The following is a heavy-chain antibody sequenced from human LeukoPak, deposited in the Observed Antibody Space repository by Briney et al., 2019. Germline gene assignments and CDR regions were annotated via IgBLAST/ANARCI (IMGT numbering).Heavy chain of an antibody. CDR1: GGSISNTNW. D-gene: IGHD1-26*01. CDR2: ISLTGFT. J-gene: IGHJ4*02. V-gene: IGHV4-4*02. CDR3: SRESGPFSPFGH. Sequence: SETLSLTCGVSGGSISNTNWWSWVRRPPGQGLEWIGEISLTGFTHYNPSLESRVTVSLDKSKNQLSLNLTSVTAADTAVYYCSRESGPFSPFGHWGQGILVTVTS.